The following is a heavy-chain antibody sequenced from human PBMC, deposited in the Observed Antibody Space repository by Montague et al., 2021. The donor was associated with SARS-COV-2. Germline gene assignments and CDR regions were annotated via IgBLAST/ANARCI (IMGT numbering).Heavy chain of an antibody. V-gene: IGHV4-39*01. CDR2: IYYSGST. CDR1: GGSISSSSYY. CDR3: ARHGKTFIAMVVVVMGYFDY. Sequence: SETLSLTCTVSGGSISSSSYYWGWIRQPPGKGLEWIGSIYYSGSTYYNPSLKSRVTISVDTSKNQFSLRLSSVTAADTAVYYCARHGKTFIAMVVVVMGYFDYWGQGTLVTVSS. D-gene: IGHD3-22*01. J-gene: IGHJ4*02.